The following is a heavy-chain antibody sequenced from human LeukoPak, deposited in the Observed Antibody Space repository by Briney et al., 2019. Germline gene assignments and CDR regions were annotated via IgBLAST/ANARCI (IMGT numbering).Heavy chain of an antibody. D-gene: IGHD2-2*01. V-gene: IGHV3-23*01. CDR3: AKDLVVVPAAMSGGFDY. CDR2: ISGSGGST. CDR1: GFTVSSNY. Sequence: PGGSLRLSCAASGFTVSSNYMSWVRQAPGKGLEWVSAISGSGGSTYYADSVKGRFTISRDNSKNTLYLQMNSLRAEDTAVYYCAKDLVVVPAAMSGGFDYWGQGTLVTVSS. J-gene: IGHJ4*02.